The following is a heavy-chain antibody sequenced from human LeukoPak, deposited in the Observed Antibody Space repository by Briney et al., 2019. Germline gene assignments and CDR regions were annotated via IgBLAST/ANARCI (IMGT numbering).Heavy chain of an antibody. J-gene: IGHJ4*02. Sequence: GGSLRLSCAASGFTFSSYWMSWVRQAPGKGLEWVANIKQDGSEKYYVDSVKGRFTICRDNAKNSLYLQMNSLRAEDTAVYYCAREGGVEYCSGGSCYTSASYFDYWGQGTLVTVSS. V-gene: IGHV3-7*01. CDR1: GFTFSSYW. CDR3: AREGGVEYCSGGSCYTSASYFDY. D-gene: IGHD2-15*01. CDR2: IKQDGSEK.